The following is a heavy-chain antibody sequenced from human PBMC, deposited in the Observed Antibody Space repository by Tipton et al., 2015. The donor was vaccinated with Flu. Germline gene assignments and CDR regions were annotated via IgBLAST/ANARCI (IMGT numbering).Heavy chain of an antibody. D-gene: IGHD6-13*01. J-gene: IGHJ1*01. CDR2: IYTSGNT. CDR3: ARYTSSWDPPRD. CDR1: GGSLSGYY. Sequence: LSCNVSGGSLSGYYWGWIRQPAGKGLEWIGRIYTSGNTNYSPSLKSRVTMSVDTSKNQFSLKLSSVTAADTAVYYCARYTSSWDPPRDWGQGTLVTVSS. V-gene: IGHV4-4*07.